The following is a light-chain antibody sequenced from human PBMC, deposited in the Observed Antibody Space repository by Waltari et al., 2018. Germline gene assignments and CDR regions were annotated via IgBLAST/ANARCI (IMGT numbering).Light chain of an antibody. Sequence: DIQMTQSPSSLSASVGDRVTITCQASHDIRKYLNWYQQKPGKAPKLLIYDASNLETGVPSRFSGRGSGTDFTLTISSLQPEDIATYYCQQYDNLPLTFGGGTKVEIK. J-gene: IGKJ4*01. CDR1: HDIRKY. CDR3: QQYDNLPLT. V-gene: IGKV1-33*01. CDR2: DAS.